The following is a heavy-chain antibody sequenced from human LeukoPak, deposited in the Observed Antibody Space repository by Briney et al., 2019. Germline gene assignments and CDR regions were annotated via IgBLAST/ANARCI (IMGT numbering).Heavy chain of an antibody. Sequence: SETLSLTCTVSGGSISSYYWSWIRQPPGKGLEWIGYIYYSGSTNYNPSLKSRVTISVDTSKNQFSLKLSSVTAADTAVYYCARVRTVSLRYLDAFDIWGQGTMVTVSS. V-gene: IGHV4-59*01. CDR2: IYYSGST. CDR3: ARVRTVSLRYLDAFDI. D-gene: IGHD3-9*01. J-gene: IGHJ3*02. CDR1: GGSISSYY.